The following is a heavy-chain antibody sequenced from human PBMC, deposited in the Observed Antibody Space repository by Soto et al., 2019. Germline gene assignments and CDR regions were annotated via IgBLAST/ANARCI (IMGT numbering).Heavy chain of an antibody. D-gene: IGHD3-22*01. J-gene: IGHJ4*02. CDR1: GYTFTGYY. CDR2: INPNSGGT. Sequence: ASVKVSCKASGYTFTGYYMHWVRQAPGQGLEWMGRINPNSGGTNYAQKFQGRVTMTRDTSISTAYMELSRLRSDDTAVYYCARLDDSSGYYFDYWGQGTLVTVSS. CDR3: ARLDDSSGYYFDY. V-gene: IGHV1-2*06.